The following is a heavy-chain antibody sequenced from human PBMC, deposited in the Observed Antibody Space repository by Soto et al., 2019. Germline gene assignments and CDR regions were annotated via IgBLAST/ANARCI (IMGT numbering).Heavy chain of an antibody. CDR1: GASISGYH. CDR3: ARESTIAVGGQLFDP. D-gene: IGHD6-19*01. V-gene: IGHV4-4*07. J-gene: IGHJ5*02. CDR2: IYTTGST. Sequence: PSETLSLTCTVSGASISGYHWSWIRQPAGKGLQWIGRIYTTGSTNYNPSLKSRVSMSVDTSNNQFSLKLNSMTAAATAVYYCARESTIAVGGQLFDPWHQGSLVRVS.